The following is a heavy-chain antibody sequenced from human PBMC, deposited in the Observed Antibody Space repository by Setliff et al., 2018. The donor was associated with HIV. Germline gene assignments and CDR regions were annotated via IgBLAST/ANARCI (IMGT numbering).Heavy chain of an antibody. Sequence: SETLSLTCTVSGGSISSCYWSWLRQPPGKGLEWSWSSCYTGSTDYNPSLKSRLTMSVDTSQIKFSLKLTSVAAADTAVYYCARVSIDGYLEYWGQGTLVTVSS. CDR1: GGSISSCY. J-gene: IGHJ4*02. CDR3: ARVSIDGYLEY. CDR2: SCYTGST. D-gene: IGHD3-22*01. V-gene: IGHV4-59*01.